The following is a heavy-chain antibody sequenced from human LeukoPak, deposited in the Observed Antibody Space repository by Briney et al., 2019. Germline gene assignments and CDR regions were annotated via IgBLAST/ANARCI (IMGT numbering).Heavy chain of an antibody. CDR1: GFTFSSYE. V-gene: IGHV3-48*03. CDR3: ARNRYPAYSSSSQGTPDY. CDR2: ISSSGSTI. J-gene: IGHJ4*02. D-gene: IGHD6-6*01. Sequence: GGSLRLSCAASGFTFSSYEMNWVRQAPGKGLEWVSYISSSGSTIYYADSVKGRFTISRDNAKNSLYLQMNSLRAEDTAVYYCARNRYPAYSSSSQGTPDYWGQGTLVAVSS.